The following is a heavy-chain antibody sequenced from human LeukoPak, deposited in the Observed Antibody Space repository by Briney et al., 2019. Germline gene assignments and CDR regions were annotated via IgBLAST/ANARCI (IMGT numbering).Heavy chain of an antibody. CDR3: ARDRGNHGYGDYPIDY. Sequence: ASVKVSCKASGYTFTSYGISWVRQAPGQGLEWMGWISAYNGNTNYAQKLQGRVTMTTDTSTSTAYMELRSLRSDDTAVYYCARDRGNHGYGDYPIDYWGPRTLVTVSS. CDR1: GYTFTSYG. CDR2: ISAYNGNT. J-gene: IGHJ4*02. D-gene: IGHD4-17*01. V-gene: IGHV1-18*01.